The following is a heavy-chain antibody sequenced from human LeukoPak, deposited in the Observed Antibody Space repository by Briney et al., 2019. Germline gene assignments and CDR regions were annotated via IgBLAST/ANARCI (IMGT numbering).Heavy chain of an antibody. CDR1: GFTVSSNY. D-gene: IGHD4-17*01. CDR3: TTSGGHDYGDYHGAFDI. Sequence: PGGSLRLSCAASGFTVSSNYMSWVRQAPGKGLEWVGRIKSKTDGGTTDYAAPVKGRFTISREDSKDTLYLQMNSLKTEDTAVYYCTTSGGHDYGDYHGAFDIWGQGTMVTVSS. J-gene: IGHJ3*02. V-gene: IGHV3-15*01. CDR2: IKSKTDGGTT.